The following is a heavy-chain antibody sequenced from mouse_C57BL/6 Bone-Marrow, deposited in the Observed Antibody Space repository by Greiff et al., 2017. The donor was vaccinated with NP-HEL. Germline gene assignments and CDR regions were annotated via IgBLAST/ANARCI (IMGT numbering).Heavy chain of an antibody. CDR3: ARQGTIYYDYDGSAMDY. CDR2: ISSGGSYT. V-gene: IGHV5-6*01. D-gene: IGHD2-4*01. CDR1: GFTFSSYG. Sequence: EVQGVESGGDLVKPGGSLKLSCAASGFTFSSYGMSWVRQTPDKRLEWVATISSGGSYTYYPDSVKGRFTISRDNAKNTLYLQMSSLKSEDTAMYYYARQGTIYYDYDGSAMDYWGQGTSVTVSS. J-gene: IGHJ4*01.